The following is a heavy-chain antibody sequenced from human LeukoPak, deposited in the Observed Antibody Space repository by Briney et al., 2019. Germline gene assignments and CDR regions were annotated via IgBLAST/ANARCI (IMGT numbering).Heavy chain of an antibody. J-gene: IGHJ3*02. CDR2: IRYDGSNK. CDR3: ARDSAYGGNPNDAFDI. D-gene: IGHD4-23*01. Sequence: GGSLRLSCAASGFTFSSYGMHWVRQAPGKGLEWVAFIRYDGSNKYYADSVKGRFTISRDNSKNTLNLQMNSLRPEDTAVYYCARDSAYGGNPNDAFDIWGQGTMVTVSS. CDR1: GFTFSSYG. V-gene: IGHV3-30*02.